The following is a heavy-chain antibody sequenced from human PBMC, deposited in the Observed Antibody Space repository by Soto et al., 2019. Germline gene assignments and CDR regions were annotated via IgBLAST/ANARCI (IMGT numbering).Heavy chain of an antibody. V-gene: IGHV4-59*01. CDR2: IYYSGST. CDR1: GGSISSYY. J-gene: IGHJ4*02. Sequence: SETLSLTCTVSGGSISSYYWSWIRQPPGKGLEWVGYIYYSGSTNYNPSLKSRVTISVDTSKNQFSLKLSSVTAADTAVYYCARCVPDILTGYSFDYWGQGTLVTVCS. CDR3: ARCVPDILTGYSFDY. D-gene: IGHD3-9*01.